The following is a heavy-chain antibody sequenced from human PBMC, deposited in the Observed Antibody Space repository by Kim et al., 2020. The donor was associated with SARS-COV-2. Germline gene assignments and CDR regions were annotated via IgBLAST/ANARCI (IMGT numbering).Heavy chain of an antibody. CDR3: TRVIVGAAGFFDR. Sequence: GGSLRLSCAASGFTLSNYWMHWVRQAPGKGLMWVSRISNDGNTINSADSEKGRTTISRDNAKTTQYQQMNRMTAEETAVYCCTRVIVGAAGFFDRWGEG. V-gene: IGHV3-74*01. CDR1: GFTLSNYW. D-gene: IGHD1-26*01. J-gene: IGHJ4*02. CDR2: ISNDGNTI.